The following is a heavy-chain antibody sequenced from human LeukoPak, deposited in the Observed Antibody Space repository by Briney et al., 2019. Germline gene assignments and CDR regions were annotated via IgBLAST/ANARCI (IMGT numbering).Heavy chain of an antibody. J-gene: IGHJ4*02. V-gene: IGHV4-4*07. D-gene: IGHD3-9*01. CDR1: GGSISSYY. CDR3: ARGGYFDWLYYFDY. CDR2: IYTSGST. Sequence: SETLSLTCTVSGGSISSYYWSWIRQPAGKGLEWIGRIYTSGSTNYNPSLKSRVTMSVDTSKNQFSLKLSSVTAADTAVYYCARGGYFDWLYYFDYWGQGTLVTVSS.